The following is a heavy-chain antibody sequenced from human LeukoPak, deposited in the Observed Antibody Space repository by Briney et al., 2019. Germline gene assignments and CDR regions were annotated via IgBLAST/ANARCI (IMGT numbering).Heavy chain of an antibody. Sequence: ASVKVSCKASGYTFTGYYTHWVRQAPGQGLEWMGWINPNSGGTNYAQKFQGRVTMTRDTSIRTVYMDLSRLRSDDTAVYYCARERERDVLYYWGQGTLVTVSS. CDR1: GYTFTGYY. J-gene: IGHJ4*02. CDR2: INPNSGGT. V-gene: IGHV1-2*02. D-gene: IGHD3-10*01. CDR3: ARERERDVLYY.